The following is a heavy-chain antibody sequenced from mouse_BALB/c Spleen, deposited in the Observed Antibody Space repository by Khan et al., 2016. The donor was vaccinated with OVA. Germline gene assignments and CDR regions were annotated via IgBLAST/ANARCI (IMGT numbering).Heavy chain of an antibody. CDR2: INPHIGET. Sequence: VQLKQSGPELVKPGASVKISCKASGYSFTGYLMNWVMQSHGKSLEWIGRINPHIGETFYNQKFKDKATLTVDESSRTAHMELRSLASEDAAVYYCARKNGSDFDYWGQGTTLTVSS. CDR3: ARKNGSDFDY. V-gene: IGHV1-20*02. J-gene: IGHJ2*01. CDR1: GYSFTGYL. D-gene: IGHD1-1*01.